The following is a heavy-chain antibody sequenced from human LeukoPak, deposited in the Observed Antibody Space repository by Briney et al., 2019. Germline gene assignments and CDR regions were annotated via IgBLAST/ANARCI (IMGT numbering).Heavy chain of an antibody. D-gene: IGHD3-3*01. CDR1: GGSFSGYY. V-gene: IGHV4-34*01. CDR2: INHSGST. J-gene: IGHJ5*02. CDR3: ARVGYYDFWSGPSWFDP. Sequence: KASVTLSLTCAVYGGSFSGYYWSWIRQPPGKGLEWIGEINHSGSTNYNPSLKSRVTISVDTSKNQFSLKLSSVTAADTAVYYCARVGYYDFWSGPSWFDPWGQGTLVTVSS.